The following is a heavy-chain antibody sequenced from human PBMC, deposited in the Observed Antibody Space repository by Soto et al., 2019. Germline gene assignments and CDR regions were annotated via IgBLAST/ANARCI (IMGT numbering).Heavy chain of an antibody. V-gene: IGHV1-18*01. Sequence: QVHLVQSGAEVKKPGASVKVSCKASGYTFTSYGITWVRQAPGQGLEWMGWISAHNGNTDYAQKLQGRVIVTRDTSTSTAYMVLRGLRSDDTAVYYCARGRYGDYWGQGALVTVSS. CDR1: GYTFTSYG. CDR3: ARGRYGDY. J-gene: IGHJ4*02. CDR2: ISAHNGNT. D-gene: IGHD1-1*01.